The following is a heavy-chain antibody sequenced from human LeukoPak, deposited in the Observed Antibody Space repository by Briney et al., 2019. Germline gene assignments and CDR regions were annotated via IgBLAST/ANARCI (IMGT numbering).Heavy chain of an antibody. CDR1: GFTFSSYG. CDR3: ARGYSSSWFPFDY. V-gene: IGHV3-33*01. D-gene: IGHD6-13*01. CDR2: IWYDGSNK. Sequence: GRSLRLSCAASGFTFSSYGMHWVRQAPGKGPEWVAVIWYDGSNKYYADSVKGRFTISRDNSKNTLYLQMNSLRAEDTAVYYCARGYSSSWFPFDYWGQGTLVTVSS. J-gene: IGHJ4*02.